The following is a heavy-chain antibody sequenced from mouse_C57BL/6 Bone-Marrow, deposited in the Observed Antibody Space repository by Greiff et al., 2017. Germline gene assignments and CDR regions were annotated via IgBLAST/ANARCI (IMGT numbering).Heavy chain of an antibody. CDR1: GYTFTSYW. Sequence: VQLQQPGAELAKPGASVKLSCKASGYTFTSYWMPWVKQRPGQGLEWIGYINPSSGYTKYNQKFKDKATLTADKSSSTAYMQLSSLTYEYSAVYYCARWDDGYYGGYWYFDVWGTGTTVTVSS. D-gene: IGHD2-3*01. CDR3: ARWDDGYYGGYWYFDV. J-gene: IGHJ1*03. V-gene: IGHV1-7*01. CDR2: INPSSGYT.